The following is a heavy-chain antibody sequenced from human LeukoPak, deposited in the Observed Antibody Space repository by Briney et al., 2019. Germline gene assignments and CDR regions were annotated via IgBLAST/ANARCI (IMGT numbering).Heavy chain of an antibody. V-gene: IGHV4-59*08. CDR2: IYNSGST. Sequence: SETLSLTCSVSGGPISSYHWRWIRQPPGKGLEWIGYIYNSGSTNYNPALKSRVTISVDTSKNQFSLKLSSVTAADTAVYYCAKLVRRDGYSYFDYWGQGTLVTVSS. D-gene: IGHD5-24*01. CDR1: GGPISSYH. CDR3: AKLVRRDGYSYFDY. J-gene: IGHJ4*02.